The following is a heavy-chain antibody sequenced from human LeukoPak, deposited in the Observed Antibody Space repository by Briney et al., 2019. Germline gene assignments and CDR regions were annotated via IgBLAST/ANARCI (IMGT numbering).Heavy chain of an antibody. Sequence: ASVKVSCKASAYTFISYGISWVRQAPGQGLEWMGWISSYKGNTNLVQKFQGRVTMTTDTSTSTVYMELRSLTSEDTAVYYCARDFFEDGSSWSVDYYFDYWGQGTLVTVSS. J-gene: IGHJ4*02. D-gene: IGHD6-13*01. V-gene: IGHV1-18*01. CDR3: ARDFFEDGSSWSVDYYFDY. CDR2: ISSYKGNT. CDR1: AYTFISYG.